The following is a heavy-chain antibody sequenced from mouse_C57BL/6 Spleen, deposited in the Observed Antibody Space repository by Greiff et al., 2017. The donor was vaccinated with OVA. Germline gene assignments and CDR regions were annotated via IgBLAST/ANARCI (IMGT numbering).Heavy chain of an antibody. CDR2: IWWDDDK. CDR1: GFSLSTFGMG. J-gene: IGHJ1*03. CDR3: ARIYYGNSYWYFDV. Sequence: QVTLKVSGPGILQPSQTLSLTCSFSGFSLSTFGMGVGWIRQPSGKGLEWLAHIWWDDDKYYNPALKSRLTISKDTSKNQVFLKIANVDTADTATYYWARIYYGNSYWYFDVWGTGTTVTVSS. D-gene: IGHD2-1*01. V-gene: IGHV8-8*01.